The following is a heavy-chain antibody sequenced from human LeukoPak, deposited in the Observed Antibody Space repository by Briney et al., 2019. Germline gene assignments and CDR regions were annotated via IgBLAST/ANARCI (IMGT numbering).Heavy chain of an antibody. CDR3: AGDSSGWSNYYYMDV. Sequence: SETLSLTCTISGDSISSGSYYWSWIRQPAGRGLEWIGSIYYSGSTYYNPSLKSRVTISVDTSKDQFSLKLSSVTAADTAVYYCAGDSSGWSNYYYMDVWGKGTTVTVSS. V-gene: IGHV4-39*07. CDR2: IYYSGST. CDR1: GDSISSGSYY. D-gene: IGHD6-19*01. J-gene: IGHJ6*03.